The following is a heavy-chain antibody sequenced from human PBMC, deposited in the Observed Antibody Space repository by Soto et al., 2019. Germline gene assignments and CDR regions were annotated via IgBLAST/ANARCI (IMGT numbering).Heavy chain of an antibody. CDR1: GGSISSGGYY. D-gene: IGHD6-19*01. CDR3: ASQATGWYPDY. Sequence: QVELQESGPGLVKPSQTLSLTCTVSGGSISSGGYYWSWVRQHPGKGLEWIGYIYDSGSTYYNPSLKSRVTXSXXTSKTQFTLKLPSVTAAHTAVYYCASQATGWYPDYWGQGTLVTVSS. J-gene: IGHJ4*02. CDR2: IYDSGST. V-gene: IGHV4-31*03.